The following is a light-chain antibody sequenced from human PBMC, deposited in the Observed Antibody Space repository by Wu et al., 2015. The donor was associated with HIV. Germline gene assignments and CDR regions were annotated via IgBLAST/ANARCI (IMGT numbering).Light chain of an antibody. Sequence: EIVMTQSPATLSVSPGERATLSCRASQSVSSNLAWYQQKPGQAPRLLIYGASTRATGFPARFGGSGSGTDFTLTISRLEPEDFAVYYCQHYGSSSYTFGQGTKLEIK. CDR3: QHYGSSSYT. CDR1: QSVSSN. J-gene: IGKJ2*01. CDR2: GAS. V-gene: IGKV3-15*01.